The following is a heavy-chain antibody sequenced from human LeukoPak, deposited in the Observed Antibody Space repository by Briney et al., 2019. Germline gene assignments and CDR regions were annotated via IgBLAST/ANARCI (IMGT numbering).Heavy chain of an antibody. Sequence: GGSLRLSCAASRFTFSICAMSWVRQAPGKGLEWVSTISGSGGSTYYPDSVKGRFTISRDNSKSALYLQMNSLRAEDTAVYYCVKRPFGGNPYYVDYWGQGTLVTVSS. D-gene: IGHD4-23*01. CDR1: RFTFSICA. J-gene: IGHJ4*02. V-gene: IGHV3-23*01. CDR3: VKRPFGGNPYYVDY. CDR2: ISGSGGST.